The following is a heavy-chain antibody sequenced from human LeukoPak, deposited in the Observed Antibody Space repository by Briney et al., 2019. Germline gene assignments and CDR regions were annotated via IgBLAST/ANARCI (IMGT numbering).Heavy chain of an antibody. V-gene: IGHV3-23*01. D-gene: IGHD2-2*02. CDR1: GFTFSSYA. Sequence: PGGSLRLSCAASGFTFSSYAMSWVRQAPGKGLEWVSAISGSGGSTYYADSVKGRFTISRDNSKNSLYLQMNSLRAEDTAVYYCARDDYCSSTSCYMGDFDYWGQGTLVTVSS. CDR3: ARDDYCSSTSCYMGDFDY. CDR2: ISGSGGST. J-gene: IGHJ4*02.